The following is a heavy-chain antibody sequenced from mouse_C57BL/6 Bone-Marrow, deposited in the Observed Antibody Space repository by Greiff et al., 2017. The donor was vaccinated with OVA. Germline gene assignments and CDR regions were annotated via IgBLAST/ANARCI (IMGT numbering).Heavy chain of an antibody. CDR3: ARFITTVVATDYAMDY. V-gene: IGHV1-64*01. J-gene: IGHJ4*01. CDR1: GYTFTSYW. CDR2: IHPNSGST. D-gene: IGHD1-1*01. Sequence: QVQLQQPGAELVKPGASVKLSCKASGYTFTSYWMHWVKQRPGQGLEWIGMIHPNSGSTNYNEKFKSKATLTVDKSSSTAYMQLSSLTSDDSAVYYCARFITTVVATDYAMDYWGQGTSVTVSS.